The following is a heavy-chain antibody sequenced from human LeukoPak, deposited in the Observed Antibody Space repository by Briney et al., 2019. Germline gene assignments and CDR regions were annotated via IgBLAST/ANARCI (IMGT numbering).Heavy chain of an antibody. D-gene: IGHD1-14*01. Sequence: GGSLRLSCAASGFTFSSYGMHWVRQAPGKGLEWVAVISYDGSNKYYADSVKGRFTISRDNSKNTLYLQMNSLRAEDTAVYYCAKPEPYPFDDVHDAFDIWGQGTMVTVSS. CDR3: AKPEPYPFDDVHDAFDI. J-gene: IGHJ3*02. CDR1: GFTFSSYG. V-gene: IGHV3-30*18. CDR2: ISYDGSNK.